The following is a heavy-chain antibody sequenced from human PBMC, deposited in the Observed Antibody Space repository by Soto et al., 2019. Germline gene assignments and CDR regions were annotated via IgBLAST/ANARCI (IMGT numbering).Heavy chain of an antibody. CDR2: IWYDGSNK. CDR1: GFTFSSYG. CDR3: ARDLREKYYFDY. V-gene: IGHV3-33*01. Sequence: QVQLVESGGGVVQPGRSLRLSCAASGFTFSSYGMHWVRQAPGKGLEWVAVIWYDGSNKYYADSVKGRFTISRGNSKNTLYLQMNSLRAEDTAVYYCARDLREKYYFDYWGQGTLVTVSS. J-gene: IGHJ4*02.